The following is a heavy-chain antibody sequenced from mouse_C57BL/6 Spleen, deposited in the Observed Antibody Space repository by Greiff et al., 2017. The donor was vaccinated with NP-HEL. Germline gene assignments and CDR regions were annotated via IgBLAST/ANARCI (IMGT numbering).Heavy chain of an antibody. CDR2: IYPGSGNT. V-gene: IGHV1-66*01. CDR3: ARSIDWYFDV. J-gene: IGHJ1*03. Sequence: QVQLQQSGPELVKPGASVKISCKASGYSFTSYYIHWVKQRPGQGLEWIGWIYPGSGNTKYNEKFKGKATLTADTSSSTAYMQLSSLTSEDSAVYYCARSIDWYFDVWGTGTTVTVSS. CDR1: GYSFTSYY.